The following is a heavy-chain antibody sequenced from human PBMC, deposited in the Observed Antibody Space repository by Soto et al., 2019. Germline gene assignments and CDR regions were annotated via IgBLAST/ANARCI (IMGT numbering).Heavy chain of an antibody. V-gene: IGHV4-30-4*01. CDR1: GGSISSGDYY. D-gene: IGHD3-22*01. Sequence: PSETLSLTCTVSGGSISSGDYYWSWIRQPPGKGLEWVGYIYYSGSTYYNPSLKSRVTISVDTSKNQFSLKLSSVTAADTAVYYCARVMYYYDSSGYYYPTLFDYWGQGTLVTVSS. J-gene: IGHJ4*02. CDR3: ARVMYYYDSSGYYYPTLFDY. CDR2: IYYSGST.